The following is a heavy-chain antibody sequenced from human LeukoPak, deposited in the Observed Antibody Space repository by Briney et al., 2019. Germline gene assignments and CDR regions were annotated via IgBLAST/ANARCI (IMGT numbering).Heavy chain of an antibody. J-gene: IGHJ3*02. CDR2: ISYDGSNK. CDR3: AKTSVTTDAFDI. D-gene: IGHD4-17*01. V-gene: IGHV3-30*18. Sequence: PGGSLRLSCAASGFTFSSYAMSWVRQAPGKGLEWVAVISYDGSNKYYADSVKGRFTISRDNSKNTLYLQMNSLRAEDTAVYYCAKTSVTTDAFDIWGQGTMVTVSS. CDR1: GFTFSSYA.